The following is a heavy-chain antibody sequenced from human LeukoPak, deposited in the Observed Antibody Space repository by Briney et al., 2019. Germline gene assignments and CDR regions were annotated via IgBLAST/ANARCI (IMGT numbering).Heavy chain of an antibody. CDR1: DYSISSGYY. D-gene: IGHD4-17*01. V-gene: IGHV4-38-2*02. CDR2: IYHSGST. Sequence: SETLSLTCTVSDYSISSGYYWGWIRQPPRKGLEWIGSIYHSGSTYHNPSLKSRVTISVDTSKNQFFLKLSSVTAADTAVYYCASPRLRSDYWGQGTLVTVSS. CDR3: ASPRLRSDY. J-gene: IGHJ4*02.